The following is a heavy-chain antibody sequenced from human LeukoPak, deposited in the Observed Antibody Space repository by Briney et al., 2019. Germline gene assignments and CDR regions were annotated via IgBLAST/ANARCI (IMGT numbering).Heavy chain of an antibody. CDR1: GFTFSSYA. CDR2: IYSGGST. J-gene: IGHJ4*02. CDR3: ARDLLAGYSSGWYFDY. Sequence: GGSLRLSCAASGFTFSSYAMSWVRQAPGKGLEWVSVIYSGGSTYYADSVKGRFTISRDNSKNTLYLQMNSLRAEDTAVYYCARDLLAGYSSGWYFDYWGQGTLVTVSS. D-gene: IGHD6-19*01. V-gene: IGHV3-66*01.